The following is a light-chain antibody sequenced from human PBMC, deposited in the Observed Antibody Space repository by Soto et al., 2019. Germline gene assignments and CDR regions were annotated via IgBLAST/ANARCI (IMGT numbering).Light chain of an antibody. J-gene: IGLJ1*01. CDR3: CSYAGSSTV. CDR2: EGC. Sequence: QSVLTQPASVSGSPGQSITISCTGTSSDVGSYNLDSWYQQHPGKAPKLMIYEGCKRPSGVSNRFSGSKSGNTASLTISGLQAEDEADYYCCSYAGSSTVFGTGTKVTVL. CDR1: SSDVGSYNL. V-gene: IGLV2-23*03.